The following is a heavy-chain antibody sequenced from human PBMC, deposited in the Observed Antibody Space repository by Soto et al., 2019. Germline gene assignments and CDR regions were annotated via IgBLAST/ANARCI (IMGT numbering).Heavy chain of an antibody. CDR2: INAGNGNT. CDR1: GYTFTSYA. J-gene: IGHJ4*02. D-gene: IGHD3-22*01. V-gene: IGHV1-3*01. Sequence: ASVKPSCKASGYTFTSYAMHWVRQAPGQRLEWMGWINAGNGNTKYSQKFQGRVTITRGTSASTAYMELSSLRSEDTAVYYCARGPVVVVTFDYWGQGTLVTVSP. CDR3: ARGPVVVVTFDY.